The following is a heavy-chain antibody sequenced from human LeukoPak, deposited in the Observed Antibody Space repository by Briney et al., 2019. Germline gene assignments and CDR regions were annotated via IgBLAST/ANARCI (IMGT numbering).Heavy chain of an antibody. D-gene: IGHD3-16*02. CDR2: IYYSGNT. CDR1: GGSIFSSNSY. CDR3: LRAWGSYRANFDY. V-gene: IGHV4-39*01. Sequence: SETLSLTCTVSGGSIFSSNSYWGWIRQPPGKGLEWIGSIYYSGNTYYNASLKSRVTISVDTSKNQFSLKLNSVTAADTAVYYCLRAWGSYRANFDYWGQGTLVTVSS. J-gene: IGHJ4*02.